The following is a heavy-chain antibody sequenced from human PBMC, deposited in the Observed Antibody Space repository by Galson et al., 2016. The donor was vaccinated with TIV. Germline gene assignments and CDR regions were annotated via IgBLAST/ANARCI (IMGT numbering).Heavy chain of an antibody. Sequence: SLRLSCAASGFSFSAYWMHWVRQAPEKGLVSISRISTDGTDTSYADSVKGRFTISRDNPRYTLYLQMNSLRAEDTAVYYCARGEHEVATGTTLYYWGQGTLVAVSS. D-gene: IGHD1/OR15-1a*01. CDR2: ISTDGTDT. V-gene: IGHV3-74*01. CDR1: GFSFSAYW. CDR3: ARGEHEVATGTTLYY. J-gene: IGHJ4*02.